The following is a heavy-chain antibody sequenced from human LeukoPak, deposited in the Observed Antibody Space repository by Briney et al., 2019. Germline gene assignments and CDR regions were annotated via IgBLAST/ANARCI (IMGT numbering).Heavy chain of an antibody. Sequence: GGSLRLSCAASGFTVSSDYVHWVRQAPGKGLEWVSVIYSGGRTYYADSVKGRFTISRDNSKNTLYLQMNSLRAEDTAVYYCARNPSGEGDYWGQGTLVTVSS. CDR1: GFTVSSDY. D-gene: IGHD1-26*01. J-gene: IGHJ4*02. CDR3: ARNPSGEGDY. CDR2: IYSGGRT. V-gene: IGHV3-53*01.